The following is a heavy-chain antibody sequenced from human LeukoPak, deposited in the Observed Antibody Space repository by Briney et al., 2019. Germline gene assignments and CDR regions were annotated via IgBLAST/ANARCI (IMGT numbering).Heavy chain of an antibody. CDR3: AKAGDATSPGGSFDS. Sequence: GGSLRLSCAASGFTFSSYSMNWVRQAPGKGLEGVSSISSSSSYIYYADSVKGRFTISRDNAKNSLYLQMNSLRAEDTAIYYCAKAGDATSPGGSFDSWGQGTLVTVST. CDR2: ISSSSSYI. J-gene: IGHJ4*02. V-gene: IGHV3-21*04. D-gene: IGHD3-16*01. CDR1: GFTFSSYS.